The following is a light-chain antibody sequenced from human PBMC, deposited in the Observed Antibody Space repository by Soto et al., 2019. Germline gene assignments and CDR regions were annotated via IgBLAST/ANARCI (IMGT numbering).Light chain of an antibody. CDR2: GAS. CDR1: QSVSSK. Sequence: EIVMTQSPATLSVSPGEGATLSCRDSQSVSSKLAWYQQKPGQAPRLLIYGASTRATGIPARFSGSGSGTEFTLIISSLQSEDSAVYYCQQYNSWLWTFGQWTKVEIK. V-gene: IGKV3-15*01. J-gene: IGKJ1*01. CDR3: QQYNSWLWT.